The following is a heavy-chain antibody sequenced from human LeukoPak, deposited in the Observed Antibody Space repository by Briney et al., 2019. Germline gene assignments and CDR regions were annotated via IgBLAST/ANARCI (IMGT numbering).Heavy chain of an antibody. CDR2: IYHSGST. Sequence: PSGTLSLTCAVSGGSMSSSKWWTWVRQPPGKGLEWIGEIYHSGSTNYSPSLKSRVTISFDTSKNQFSLKLSSVTAADTGVYYCARVGHIAAAGTYDYWGQGTLVTVSS. D-gene: IGHD6-13*01. CDR3: ARVGHIAAAGTYDY. CDR1: GGSMSSSKW. J-gene: IGHJ4*02. V-gene: IGHV4-4*02.